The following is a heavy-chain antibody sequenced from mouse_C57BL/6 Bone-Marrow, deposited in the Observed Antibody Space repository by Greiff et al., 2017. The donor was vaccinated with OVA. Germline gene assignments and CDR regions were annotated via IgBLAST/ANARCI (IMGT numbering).Heavy chain of an antibody. V-gene: IGHV1-55*01. CDR1: GYTFTSYW. D-gene: IGHD2-14*01. CDR2: IYPGSGST. Sequence: QVQLQQPGAELVKPGASVKMSCKASGYTFTSYWITWVKQRPGQGLEWIGDIYPGSGSTNYNEKFKSKATLTVDKSSSTAYMQLSSLTSEDSAVYYCAREGTPYAMDYWGQGTSVTVSS. CDR3: AREGTPYAMDY. J-gene: IGHJ4*01.